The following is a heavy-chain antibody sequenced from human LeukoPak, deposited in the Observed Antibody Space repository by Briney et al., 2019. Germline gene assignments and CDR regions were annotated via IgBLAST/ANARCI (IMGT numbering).Heavy chain of an antibody. D-gene: IGHD3-10*01. CDR1: GFTFSRYA. V-gene: IGHV3-23*01. Sequence: GGSLRLSCAASGFTFSRYAMTWVRQAPGKGLEWVSGISGSGDSTYYADSVKGRFTISRDNPKNTLYVQMNSLRAEDTAVYYCAIFVNYGDYYYYYYMDVWGKGTTVTVSS. J-gene: IGHJ6*03. CDR3: AIFVNYGDYYYYYYMDV. CDR2: ISGSGDST.